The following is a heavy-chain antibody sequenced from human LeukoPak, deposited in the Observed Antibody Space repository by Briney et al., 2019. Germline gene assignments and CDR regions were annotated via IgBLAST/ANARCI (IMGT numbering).Heavy chain of an antibody. CDR3: ARVDDFWSGYVDY. Sequence: GGSLRLSCAASGFTFSSYGMHWVRQAPGKGLEWVSSISSSSSYIYYADSVKGRFTISRDNAKNSLYLQMNSLRAEDTAVYYCARVDDFWSGYVDYWGQGTLVTVSS. CDR2: ISSSSSYI. CDR1: GFTFSSYG. V-gene: IGHV3-21*01. J-gene: IGHJ4*02. D-gene: IGHD3-3*01.